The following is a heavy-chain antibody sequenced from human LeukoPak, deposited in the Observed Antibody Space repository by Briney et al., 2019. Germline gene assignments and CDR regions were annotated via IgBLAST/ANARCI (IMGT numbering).Heavy chain of an antibody. CDR3: VREGSGSTHYMDV. CDR2: ISGSSKSI. D-gene: IGHD3-10*01. Sequence: PGGSLRLSCATSGFSFSSHDMNWVRRAPGQGLEGVSSISGSSKSIDYADSLKGRFAISRDNARNSLFLQMNSLRVEDTGVYYCVREGSGSTHYMDVWGKGTTVTVSS. CDR1: GFSFSSHD. J-gene: IGHJ6*03. V-gene: IGHV3-21*06.